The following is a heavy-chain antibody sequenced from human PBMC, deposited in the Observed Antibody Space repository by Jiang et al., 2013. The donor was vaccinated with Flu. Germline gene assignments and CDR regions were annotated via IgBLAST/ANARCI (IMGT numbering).Heavy chain of an antibody. CDR3: ARDGSKVAGKGKGMDV. CDR2: TYYRSKWYN. CDR1: SVSSNSAA. D-gene: IGHD6-19*01. Sequence: SVSSNSAAWNWIRQSPSRGLEWLGRTYYRSKWYNDYAVSVKSRITINPDTSKNQFSLQLNSVTPEDTAVYYCARDGSKVAGKGKGMDVWGQGTTVTVSS. J-gene: IGHJ6*02. V-gene: IGHV6-1*01.